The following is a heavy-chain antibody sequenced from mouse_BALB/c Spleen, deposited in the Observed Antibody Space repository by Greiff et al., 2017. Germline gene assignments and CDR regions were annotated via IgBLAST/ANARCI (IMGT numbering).Heavy chain of an antibody. CDR2: INPSTGYT. Sequence: VQLQQSGAELAKPGASVKMSCKASGYTFTSYWMHWVKQRPGQGLEWIGYINPSTGYTEYNQKFKDKATLTADKSSSTAYMQLSSLTSEDSAVYYCARFYDGYSAWFAYWGQGTLVTVSA. CDR3: ARFYDGYSAWFAY. CDR1: GYTFTSYW. V-gene: IGHV1-7*01. D-gene: IGHD2-3*01. J-gene: IGHJ3*01.